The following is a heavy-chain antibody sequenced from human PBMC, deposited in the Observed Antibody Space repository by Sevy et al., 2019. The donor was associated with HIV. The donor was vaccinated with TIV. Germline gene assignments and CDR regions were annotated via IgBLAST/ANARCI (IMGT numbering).Heavy chain of an antibody. CDR1: GGSFSGYY. D-gene: IGHD1-26*01. CDR2: INHSGSI. V-gene: IGHV4-34*01. CDR3: ARGQVGSWVYYYYYGMDV. J-gene: IGHJ6*04. Sequence: SETLSLTCAVYGGSFSGYYWSWIRQPPGKGLEWIGEINHSGSINYTPSLKSRVSISVDTSKNQFSLKLRSVTAADTAVYYCARGQVGSWVYYYYYGMDVWGKGTTVTVSS.